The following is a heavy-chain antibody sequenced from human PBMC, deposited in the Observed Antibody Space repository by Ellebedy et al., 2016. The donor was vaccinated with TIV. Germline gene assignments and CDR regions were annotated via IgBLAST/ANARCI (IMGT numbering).Heavy chain of an antibody. CDR3: ARLGGSGSVDYYYYGMDV. J-gene: IGHJ6*02. D-gene: IGHD3-10*01. Sequence: GGSLRLXXAASGFTFSVYAMTWVRQAPGKGLEWISLIGGLDTGTYYADSVKGRFTISRDNSKDTLYLQMNSLRDEDTAVYYCARLGGSGSVDYYYYGMDVWGQGTTVTVSS. CDR1: GFTFSVYA. V-gene: IGHV3-23*03. CDR2: IGGLDTGT.